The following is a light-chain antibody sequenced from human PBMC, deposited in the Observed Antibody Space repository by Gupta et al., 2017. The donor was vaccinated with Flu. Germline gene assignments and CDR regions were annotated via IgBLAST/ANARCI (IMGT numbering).Light chain of an antibody. V-gene: IGKV2D-29*01. Sequence: IACDTSHSRLHQGVRTNLDWYLQKPGQPPQLLIYGVSSRSAGVPDRFSGSGSGTDFTLSISRVEAEDFAVYYCKQSLQWPLTFGGGTKLEI. CDR2: GVS. CDR3: KQSLQWPLT. J-gene: IGKJ2*01. CDR1: HSRLHQGVRTN.